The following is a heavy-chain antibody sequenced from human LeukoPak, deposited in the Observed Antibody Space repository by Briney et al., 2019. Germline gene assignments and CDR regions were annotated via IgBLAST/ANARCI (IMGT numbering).Heavy chain of an antibody. CDR2: IYPRDGST. J-gene: IGHJ4*02. CDR1: GYSFSSNY. Sequence: ASVKVSCKASGYSFSSNYIHWVRQAPGQGLEWMGMIYPRDGSTSYAQRVQGRVTVTRDTSTSTVQMELSGLRSEDTAVYYCARDQEAFDYWGQGTLVTVSS. V-gene: IGHV1-46*01. CDR3: ARDQEAFDY.